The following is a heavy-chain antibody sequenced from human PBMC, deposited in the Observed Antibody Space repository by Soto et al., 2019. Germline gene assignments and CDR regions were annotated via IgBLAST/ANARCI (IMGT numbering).Heavy chain of an antibody. J-gene: IGHJ6*02. CDR2: ISYDGNNK. D-gene: IGHD3-16*02. CDR1: GFTYSTYT. Sequence: TGGSLRLSCAASGFTYSTYTMHWVRQAPGKGLEWVAVISYDGNNKFYADSVKGRFTISRDSTKQTLYLQMNSLRPDDTAMYYCARSYYDYVWGSYRPHYGMDVWGQGTTVTVSS. CDR3: ARSYYDYVWGSYRPHYGMDV. V-gene: IGHV3-30-3*01.